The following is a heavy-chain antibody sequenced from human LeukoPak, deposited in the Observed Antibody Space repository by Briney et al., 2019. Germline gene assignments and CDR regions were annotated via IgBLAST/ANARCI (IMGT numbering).Heavy chain of an antibody. CDR3: ARDGVLRFLTGYYYYYMDV. CDR2: IRYDGSNK. V-gene: IGHV3-30*02. CDR1: GFTFSSYG. D-gene: IGHD3-3*01. J-gene: IGHJ6*03. Sequence: GGSLRLSCAASGFTFSSYGMHWVRQAPGKGLEWVAFIRYDGSNKHYADSVKGRFTISRDNSKNTLYLQMNSLRAEDTAVYYCARDGVLRFLTGYYYYYMDVWGKGTTVTVSS.